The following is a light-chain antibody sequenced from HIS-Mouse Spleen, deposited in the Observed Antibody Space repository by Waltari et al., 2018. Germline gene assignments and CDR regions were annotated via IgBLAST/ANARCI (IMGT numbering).Light chain of an antibody. CDR2: EVS. J-gene: IGLJ2*01. CDR3: SSYAGSNNFV. V-gene: IGLV2-8*01. Sequence: QSALTQPPSASGSPGQSVTISCTGTSSDVGGYNYVSWYQQHPGKAPKLMIYEVSKRPSGVPDRFSGSKSGNTASLTVSVLQAEDEADYYCSSYAGSNNFVFGGGTKLTVL. CDR1: SSDVGGYNY.